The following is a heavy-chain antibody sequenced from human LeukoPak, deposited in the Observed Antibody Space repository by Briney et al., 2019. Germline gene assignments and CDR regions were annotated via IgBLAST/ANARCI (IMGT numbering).Heavy chain of an antibody. J-gene: IGHJ4*02. CDR3: AREALIAVGDPASSGFDY. CDR1: GFTFSSYS. Sequence: GGSLRLSCAASGFTFSSYSMNWVRQAPGKGLEWVSSISSSSNYIYYADSVKGRFTISRDNAKNSLYLQMNSLRAEDTAVYYCAREALIAVGDPASSGFDYWGQGTLVTVSS. D-gene: IGHD6-19*01. V-gene: IGHV3-21*01. CDR2: ISSSSNYI.